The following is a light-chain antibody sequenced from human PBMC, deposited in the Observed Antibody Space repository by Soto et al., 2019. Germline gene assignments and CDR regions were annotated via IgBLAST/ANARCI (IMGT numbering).Light chain of an antibody. V-gene: IGKV1-27*01. J-gene: IGKJ5*01. CDR1: QVIGNY. Sequence: DIKMTQSPSSLSASVGDRVTITCRASQVIGNYLAWYQQKPGKVPKLLIYGAYTLQSGVPSRFSGSGSGTDFTLTISSLQPEDVAIYYCQKYNSGLITFGQGTRLEIK. CDR3: QKYNSGLIT. CDR2: GAY.